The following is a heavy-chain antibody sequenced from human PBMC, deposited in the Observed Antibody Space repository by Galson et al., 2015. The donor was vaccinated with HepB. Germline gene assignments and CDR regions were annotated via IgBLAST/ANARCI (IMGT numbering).Heavy chain of an antibody. D-gene: IGHD3-22*01. CDR1: GYTLTELS. V-gene: IGHV1-24*01. CDR2: FDPEDGET. Sequence: SCKVSGYTLTELSMHWVRQAPGKGLEWMGGFDPEDGETIYAQKFQGRVTMTEDTSTDTAYMELSSLRSEDTAVYYCATGTYYYDSSGYYYGYWDQGTLVTVSS. CDR3: ATGTYYYDSSGYYYGY. J-gene: IGHJ4*02.